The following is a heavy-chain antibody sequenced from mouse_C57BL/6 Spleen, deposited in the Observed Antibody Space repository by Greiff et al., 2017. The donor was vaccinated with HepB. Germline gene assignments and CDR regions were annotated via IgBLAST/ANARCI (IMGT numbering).Heavy chain of an antibody. Sequence: QVQLQQPGAELVKPGASVKMSCKASGYTFTSYWITWVKQRPGQGLEWIGDIYPGSGSTNYNEKFKSKATLTVDTSSSTAYMQLSSLTSEDSAVYYCARGGYCYGSSGDYFDYWGQGTTLTVSS. CDR2: IYPGSGST. CDR1: GYTFTSYW. D-gene: IGHD1-1*01. J-gene: IGHJ2*01. V-gene: IGHV1-55*01. CDR3: ARGGYCYGSSGDYFDY.